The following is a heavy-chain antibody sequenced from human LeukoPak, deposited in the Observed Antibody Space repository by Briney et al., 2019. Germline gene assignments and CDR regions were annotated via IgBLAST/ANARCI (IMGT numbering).Heavy chain of an antibody. Sequence: PGGSLRLSCAASGFAFSTYGMHWVRQAPGKGLEWVAFIRHVGSNEYYADSVRGRFAISRDNSQNTLHLQMNILRVEVTAVYYCVKDWGVLPDYSADGFDIWGPGTVVTVSS. CDR3: VKDWGVLPDYSADGFDI. CDR2: IRHVGSNE. J-gene: IGHJ3*02. V-gene: IGHV3-30*02. CDR1: GFAFSTYG. D-gene: IGHD4-11*01.